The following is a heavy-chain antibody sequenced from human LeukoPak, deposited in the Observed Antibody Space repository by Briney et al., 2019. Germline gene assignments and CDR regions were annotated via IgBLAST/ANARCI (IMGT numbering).Heavy chain of an antibody. D-gene: IGHD2-8*02. Sequence: GGSLRLSCAVSGFXLSDYWMHWVRQAPGKGLVWVSRIGPDGSGTTYADSVKGRFTISRDKSKNTVNLQMNSLRDEDAAVYYCTRVQAGRSGLMDVWGRGTTVTVSS. J-gene: IGHJ6*02. CDR1: GFXLSDYW. CDR3: TRVQAGRSGLMDV. CDR2: IGPDGSGT. V-gene: IGHV3-74*03.